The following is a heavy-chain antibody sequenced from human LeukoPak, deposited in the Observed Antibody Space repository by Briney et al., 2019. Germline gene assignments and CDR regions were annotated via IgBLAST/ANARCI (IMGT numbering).Heavy chain of an antibody. D-gene: IGHD5-24*01. CDR1: GFTFSDHY. J-gene: IGHJ4*02. V-gene: IGHV3-11*01. CDR3: AKSPGPMPASTIYYFDH. Sequence: GGSLRLSCAASGFTFSDHYMSWIRQVPGKGLEWLSYIGDSPRSIYHADSVKGRFTISRDNARKSVYLQMNNLRGDDTAVYYCAKSPGPMPASTIYYFDHWGQGALVTVSA. CDR2: IGDSPRSI.